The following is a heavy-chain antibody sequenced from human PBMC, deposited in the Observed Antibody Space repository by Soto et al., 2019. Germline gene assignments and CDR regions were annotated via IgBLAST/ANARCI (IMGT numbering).Heavy chain of an antibody. J-gene: IGHJ6*02. D-gene: IGHD3-3*01. V-gene: IGHV3-7*05. Sequence: PGGSLRLSCAASGFTFSSYWMSWVRQAPGKGLEWVANIKQDGSEKYYVDSVKGRFTISRDNAKNSLYLQMNSLRAEDTAVYYCARDHRFTIFGVVIMGYYYYGMDVWGQGTTVTVSS. CDR3: ARDHRFTIFGVVIMGYYYYGMDV. CDR2: IKQDGSEK. CDR1: GFTFSSYW.